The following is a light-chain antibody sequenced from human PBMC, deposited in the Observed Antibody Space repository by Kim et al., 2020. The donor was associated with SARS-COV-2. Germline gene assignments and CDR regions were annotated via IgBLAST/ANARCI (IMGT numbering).Light chain of an antibody. CDR3: NSRDSNDNVV. CDR1: SLRSYY. V-gene: IGLV3-19*01. CDR2: GKN. J-gene: IGLJ2*01. Sequence: VAWVQTVSNTCQGDSLRSYYETGYQQKPGQAPILVIYGKNNRPSGIPDRFSGSSSGNTASLTITGTQAGDEADYYCNSRDSNDNVVFGGGTQLTVL.